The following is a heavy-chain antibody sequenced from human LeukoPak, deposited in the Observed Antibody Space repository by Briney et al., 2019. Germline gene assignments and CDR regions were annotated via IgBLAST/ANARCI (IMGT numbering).Heavy chain of an antibody. V-gene: IGHV4-59*01. CDR1: GGSNSNKY. CDR3: ARTPSLDDGNSLDV. J-gene: IGHJ6*02. CDR2: IYYSGST. D-gene: IGHD4-23*01. Sequence: SETLTLMCTVFGGSNSNKYWSWIRLPPGKGLEWIGYIYYSGSTNYNPSLKSRVTISVDTSKNQFSLRVTSVTAADTAVYYCARTPSLDDGNSLDVWGQGTMVTVSS.